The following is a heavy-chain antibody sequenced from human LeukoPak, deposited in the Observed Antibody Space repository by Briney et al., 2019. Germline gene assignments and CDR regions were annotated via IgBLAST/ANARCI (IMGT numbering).Heavy chain of an antibody. V-gene: IGHV3-30*18. CDR2: ISYDGSQR. Sequence: GGSLRLSCAASGFTFSRYGMHWVRQAPGKGLEWVAVISYDGSQRFYADSVKGRFTISRDNSKDTLYLQLNNLRAEDTAVFYCAKDLGGYTSSWYFDYYFYGLDVWGQGTTVTVSS. D-gene: IGHD6-13*01. CDR1: GFTFSRYG. J-gene: IGHJ6*02. CDR3: AKDLGGYTSSWYFDYYFYGLDV.